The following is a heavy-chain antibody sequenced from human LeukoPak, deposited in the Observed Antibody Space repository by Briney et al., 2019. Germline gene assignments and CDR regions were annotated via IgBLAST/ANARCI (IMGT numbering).Heavy chain of an antibody. CDR2: INPSGGST. J-gene: IGHJ4*02. CDR3: AKDQRGYCSSTGCTDFDY. CDR1: GYTFTSYY. D-gene: IGHD2-2*01. Sequence: ASVKVSCKASGYTFTSYYMHWVRQAPGQGLEWMGIINPSGGSTSYAQKFQGRVTMTRDMSTSTVYMELSSLRSEDTAVYYCAKDQRGYCSSTGCTDFDYWGQGTLVTVSS. V-gene: IGHV1-46*01.